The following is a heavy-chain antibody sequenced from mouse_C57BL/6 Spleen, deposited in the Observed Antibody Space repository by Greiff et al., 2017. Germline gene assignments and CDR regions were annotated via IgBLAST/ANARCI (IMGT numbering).Heavy chain of an antibody. Sequence: LQQSGAELVRPGASVTLSCKASGYTFTDYEMHWVKQTPVHGLEWIVAIDPDTGGTAYNQKFKGKATLTADKSSSTAYMELRRLTSEDSADYCCTSWVTGAMDYWGQGTSVTVSS. CDR1: GYTFTDYE. CDR3: TSWVTGAMDY. CDR2: IDPDTGGT. V-gene: IGHV1-15*01. D-gene: IGHD2-1*01. J-gene: IGHJ4*01.